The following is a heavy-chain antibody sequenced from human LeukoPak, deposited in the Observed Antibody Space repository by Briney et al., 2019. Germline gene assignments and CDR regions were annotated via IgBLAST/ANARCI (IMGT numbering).Heavy chain of an antibody. D-gene: IGHD5-12*01. J-gene: IGHJ4*02. CDR2: ISSSSSTI. CDR3: ARGSGYDSLGPSDY. V-gene: IGHV3-48*01. Sequence: PGGSLRLSCAASGFTFSSYSMNWVRQAPGKGLEWVSYISSSSSTIYYADSVKGRFTISRDNAKNSLYLQMNSLRAEDTAVYYCARGSGYDSLGPSDYWGQGTLVTVSS. CDR1: GFTFSSYS.